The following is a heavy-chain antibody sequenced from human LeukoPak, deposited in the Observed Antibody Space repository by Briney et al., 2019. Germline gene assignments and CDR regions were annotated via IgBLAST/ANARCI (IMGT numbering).Heavy chain of an antibody. CDR2: INPNTGDP. D-gene: IGHD3-16*01. V-gene: IGHV1-2*06. CDR1: GYTFTGHY. CDR3: ARDSYVPDY. Sequence: ASVKVSCKAFGYTFTGHYMHWVRQAPGQGLEWMGRINPNTGDPDYAQKFQGRVTMTRDTSISTAYMELSRLRSDDTAVYYCARDSYVPDYWGQGTLVTVPS. J-gene: IGHJ4*02.